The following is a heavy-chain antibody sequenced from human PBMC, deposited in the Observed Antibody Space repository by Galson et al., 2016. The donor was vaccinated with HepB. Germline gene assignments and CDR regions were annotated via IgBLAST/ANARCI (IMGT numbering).Heavy chain of an antibody. D-gene: IGHD2-2*01. V-gene: IGHV3-33*01. Sequence: SLRLSCAASGFTFSNYGIHWVRQTPGKGLEWVAVIWSDGNNKYYGDSVKGRFTISRDNSKNTMYLHMNSLRAEDTAVYYCARGGAPGAPETFDYWGQGALVTVSS. J-gene: IGHJ4*02. CDR3: ARGGAPGAPETFDY. CDR2: IWSDGNNK. CDR1: GFTFSNYG.